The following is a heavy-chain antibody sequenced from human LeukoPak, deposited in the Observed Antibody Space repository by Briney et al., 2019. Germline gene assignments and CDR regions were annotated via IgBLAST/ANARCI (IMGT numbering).Heavy chain of an antibody. D-gene: IGHD6-13*01. CDR1: GYTFTSYG. J-gene: IGHJ4*02. Sequence: GASVKVSCKASGYTFTSYGISWVRQAPGQGLEWMGWISAYNGNTNYAQKLQGRVTMTTDTSTSTAYMELRSLRSDDTAVYYCARDDALGSSWYHGFDYWGQGTLVTVSS. V-gene: IGHV1-18*01. CDR3: ARDDALGSSWYHGFDY. CDR2: ISAYNGNT.